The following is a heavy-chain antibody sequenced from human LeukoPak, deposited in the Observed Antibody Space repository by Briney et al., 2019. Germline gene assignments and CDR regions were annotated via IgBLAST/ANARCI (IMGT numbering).Heavy chain of an antibody. CDR2: IDRNGDST. J-gene: IGHJ1*01. CDR1: GFTFDDYG. D-gene: IGHD2-2*01. CDR3: ATYSSSNGREFQY. Sequence: PGRSLTLSCAASGFTFDDYGMSWVRQAPGKGLEWVSGIDRNGDSTGYADSVKGRFTISRDNAKNSLYLQMNSLRAEDTAVYYCATYSSSNGREFQYWGQGTLVTVSS. V-gene: IGHV3-20*04.